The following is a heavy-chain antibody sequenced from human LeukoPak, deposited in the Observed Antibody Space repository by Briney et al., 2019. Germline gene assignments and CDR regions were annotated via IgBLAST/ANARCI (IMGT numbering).Heavy chain of an antibody. J-gene: IGHJ4*02. V-gene: IGHV4-59*08. CDR3: ARSRRGGYYFDY. D-gene: IGHD3-16*01. CDR1: GGSISSYY. CDR2: IYYSGST. Sequence: SETLSLTCTVSGGSISSYYWSWIRQPPGKGLEWIGYIYYSGSTNYNPSLKSRVTISVDTSKNQFSLKLSSVTAADTAVYYCARSRRGGYYFDYWGQGPLVTVSS.